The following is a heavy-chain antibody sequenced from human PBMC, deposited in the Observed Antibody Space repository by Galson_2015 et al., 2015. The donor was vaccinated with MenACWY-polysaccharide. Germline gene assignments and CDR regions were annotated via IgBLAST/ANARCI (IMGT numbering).Heavy chain of an antibody. CDR2: IKPDGSDK. V-gene: IGHV3-7*01. D-gene: IGHD6-19*01. Sequence: SLRLSCAASGFTFSTYWMSWVRQAPGKGLEWVANIKPDGSDKYYVDSVNGRFAISRDNAKNSLYMQMNGQRAEGTAIFFCARATYNGGWYPDYFDYGGQGALVTVSS. J-gene: IGHJ4*02. CDR1: GFTFSTYW. CDR3: ARATYNGGWYPDYFDY.